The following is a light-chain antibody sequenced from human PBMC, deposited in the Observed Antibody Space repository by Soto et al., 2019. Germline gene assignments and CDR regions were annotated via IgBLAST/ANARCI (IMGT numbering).Light chain of an antibody. CDR2: GAS. Sequence: EMVLTQSPATLSVSPGERATLSCRASQSVSSNLAWYQQKPGQAPRLLIYGASTRATGIPARFSGSGSGTEFTLTISSLQSEDFAVYYCQQYNNWPPLTLGQGTKVEIK. V-gene: IGKV3D-15*01. CDR3: QQYNNWPPLT. CDR1: QSVSSN. J-gene: IGKJ1*01.